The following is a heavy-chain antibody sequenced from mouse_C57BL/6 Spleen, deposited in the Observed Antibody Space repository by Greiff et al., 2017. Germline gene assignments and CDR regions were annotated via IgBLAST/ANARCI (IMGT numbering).Heavy chain of an antibody. CDR3: AREGVGRYFDV. V-gene: IGHV1-80*01. D-gene: IGHD4-1*01. J-gene: IGHJ1*03. CDR2: IYPGDGDT. CDR1: GYAFSSYW. Sequence: QVQLKESGAELVKPGASVKISCKASGYAFSSYWMNWVKQRPGKGLEWIGQIYPGDGDTNYNGKFKGKATLTADKSSSTAYMQLSSLTSEDSAVYFCAREGVGRYFDVWGTGTTVTVSS.